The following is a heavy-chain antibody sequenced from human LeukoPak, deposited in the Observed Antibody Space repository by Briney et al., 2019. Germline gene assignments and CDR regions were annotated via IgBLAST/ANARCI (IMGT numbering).Heavy chain of an antibody. CDR3: AKANWDSNADAVW. J-gene: IGHJ4*02. D-gene: IGHD1-1*01. CDR2: TRGNGET. Sequence: GGSLRLSCAASGISFSNYAMSWVHQAPARGPEWVSSTRGNGETFYADSVKGRFTLSRDDSRNTVYLQLNNLRVDDTAIYYCAKANWDSNADAVWWGQGTQVTVSS. CDR1: GISFSNYA. V-gene: IGHV3-23*01.